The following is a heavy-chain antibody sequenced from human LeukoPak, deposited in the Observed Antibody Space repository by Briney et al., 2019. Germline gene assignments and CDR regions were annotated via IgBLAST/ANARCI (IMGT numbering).Heavy chain of an antibody. CDR1: GFTFSTYW. Sequence: GGSLRLSCAASGFTFSTYWVHWVRQAPGKGLEWVTGIAYDGSRKHYADSVKGRFTISRDNSRNTMDLQMNSLRAEDTAVYYCARAKMTTAGGVFDYWGQGTLVTVSS. V-gene: IGHV3-30*03. CDR3: ARAKMTTAGGVFDY. D-gene: IGHD6-13*01. J-gene: IGHJ4*02. CDR2: IAYDGSRK.